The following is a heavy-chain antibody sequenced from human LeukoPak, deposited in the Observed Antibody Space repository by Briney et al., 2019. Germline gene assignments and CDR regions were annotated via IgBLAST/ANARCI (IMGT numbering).Heavy chain of an antibody. Sequence: SETLSLTCTVSGGSISSGSYYWSWIRQPAGKGLEWIGRIYTSGSTNYNPSLKSRVTISVDTSKNQFSLKLSSVTAADTAVYYCARDFVSRITIFGEAFDIWGQGTMVTVSS. V-gene: IGHV4-61*02. CDR2: IYTSGST. CDR3: ARDFVSRITIFGEAFDI. J-gene: IGHJ3*02. D-gene: IGHD3-3*01. CDR1: GGSISSGSYY.